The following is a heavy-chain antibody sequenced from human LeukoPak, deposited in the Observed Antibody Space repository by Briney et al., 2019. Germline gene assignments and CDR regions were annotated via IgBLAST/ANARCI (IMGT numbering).Heavy chain of an antibody. J-gene: IGHJ3*02. CDR3: ASEGNDILTGYYFAFDI. Sequence: SETLSLTCTVSGGSISSYYWSWIRQPPGKGLEWIGSIYYSGSTYYNPSLKSRVTISVDTSKNQFSLKLSSVTAADTAVYYCASEGNDILTGYYFAFDIWGQGAMVTVSS. V-gene: IGHV4-59*05. D-gene: IGHD3-9*01. CDR2: IYYSGST. CDR1: GGSISSYY.